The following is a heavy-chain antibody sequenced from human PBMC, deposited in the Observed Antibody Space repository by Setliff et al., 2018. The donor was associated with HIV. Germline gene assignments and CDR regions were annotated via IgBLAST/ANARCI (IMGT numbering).Heavy chain of an antibody. V-gene: IGHV4-4*02. Sequence: GSLRLSCAASGFTFSNYALTWVRQAPGKGLEWIGDIYQSGSIHYNPSLKSRVTISVDKSKNQFSLRLSSVTAGDTAIYYCARVPTSSWYVTTQRTKEYFHHWGQGTLVTVSS. CDR3: ARVPTSSWYVTTQRTKEYFHH. CDR1: GFTFSNYAL. CDR2: IYQSGSI. J-gene: IGHJ1*01. D-gene: IGHD6-13*01.